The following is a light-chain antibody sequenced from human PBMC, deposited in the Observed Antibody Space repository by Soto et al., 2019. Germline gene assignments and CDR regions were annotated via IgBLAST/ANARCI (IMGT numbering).Light chain of an antibody. Sequence: EIVLTQSPGTLSLSPGERATLSCKASQSVVSDYLAWYQQKPGQAPRLLIYGASTRATGIPDRFSGSGSGTDFTLTISRLEPEDLAVYYCHQYGDSPTFGQGTKVEI. CDR3: HQYGDSPT. CDR2: GAS. V-gene: IGKV3-20*01. CDR1: QSVVSDY. J-gene: IGKJ1*01.